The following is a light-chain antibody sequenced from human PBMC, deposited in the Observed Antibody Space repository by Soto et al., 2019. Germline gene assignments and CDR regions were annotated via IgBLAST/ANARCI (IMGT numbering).Light chain of an antibody. V-gene: IGKV3-20*01. CDR1: QSVSSSY. CDR3: QQYGRSPRT. CDR2: GAS. Sequence: EIVLTQSPGTLSFSPGERATLSCRASQSVSSSYLAWYQQNPGQAPRLLIYGASSRATGIPDRFSGSGSGTDLTLTISSLEPEEVAVYYCQQYGRSPRTFGQGTKVEIK. J-gene: IGKJ1*01.